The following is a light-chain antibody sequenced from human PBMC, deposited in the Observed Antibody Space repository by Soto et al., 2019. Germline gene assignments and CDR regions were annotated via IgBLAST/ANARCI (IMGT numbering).Light chain of an antibody. CDR2: SDN. J-gene: IGLJ3*02. CDR3: AAWDDSLSGRV. Sequence: QSVLTQPPSASGTPGQRVTISCSGSSSNIGSNYVYWYQQLPGAAPELLIHSDNQGPSGVPDRFSGSKSGTSASLAISGLRSEDEADYYCAAWDDSLSGRVFGGGTKLTVL. CDR1: SSNIGSNY. V-gene: IGLV1-47*02.